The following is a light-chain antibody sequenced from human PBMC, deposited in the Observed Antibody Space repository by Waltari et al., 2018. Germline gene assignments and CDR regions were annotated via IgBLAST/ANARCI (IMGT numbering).Light chain of an antibody. CDR3: QVWDRSSDHYV. J-gene: IGLJ1*01. Sequence: SYVLTPPPSVSVAPGQTARITCGGTNIGRKSVHWYQQKPGQAPVLAVYDDSDRPSGIPERFSGSNSENTATLTISRVEAGDEADYYCQVWDRSSDHYVFGTGTKVTVL. CDR2: DDS. V-gene: IGLV3-21*02. CDR1: NIGRKS.